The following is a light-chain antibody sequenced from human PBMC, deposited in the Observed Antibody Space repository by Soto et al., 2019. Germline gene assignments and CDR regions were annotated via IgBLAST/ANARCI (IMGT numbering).Light chain of an antibody. CDR1: QGIRND. CDR3: LQHNTYPPT. J-gene: IGKJ1*01. Sequence: IQMTLSPSSLSASVGHRVSITDRASQGIRNDLAWYQQKPGKAPKLLIYAASSLHSGVPSRFSGSRSGTEFTLTISSLQPEDFAIYYCLQHNTYPPTFGEGTKVDI. CDR2: AAS. V-gene: IGKV1-17*01.